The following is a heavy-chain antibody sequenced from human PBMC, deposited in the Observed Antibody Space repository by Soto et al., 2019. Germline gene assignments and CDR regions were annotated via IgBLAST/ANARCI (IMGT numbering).Heavy chain of an antibody. V-gene: IGHV3-15*01. CDR1: GFTFSNAW. D-gene: IGHD3-9*01. Sequence: GGSLRLSCAASGFTFSNAWMSWVRQAPGKGLEWVGRIKSKTDGGTTDYAAPVKGRFTISRDDSKNTLYLQMNSLKTEDTAVYYCTKDQAPPLFYDILTGYLYWGQGTLVTVSS. CDR3: TKDQAPPLFYDILTGYLY. J-gene: IGHJ4*02. CDR2: IKSKTDGGTT.